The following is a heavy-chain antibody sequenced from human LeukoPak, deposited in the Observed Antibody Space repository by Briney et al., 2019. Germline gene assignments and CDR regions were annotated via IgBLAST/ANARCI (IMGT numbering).Heavy chain of an antibody. CDR2: IYHSGST. J-gene: IGHJ6*03. Sequence: SETLSLTCTVSGYSISSGYYWGWIRQPPGKGLEWIGSIYHSGSTYYNPSLKSRVTISVDTSKNQFSLKLSSVTAADTAVYYCARGGDRRDGYKNLSRGRYYYYYMDVWGKGTTVTVSS. CDR1: GYSISSGYY. CDR3: ARGGDRRDGYKNLSRGRYYYYYMDV. D-gene: IGHD5-24*01. V-gene: IGHV4-38-2*02.